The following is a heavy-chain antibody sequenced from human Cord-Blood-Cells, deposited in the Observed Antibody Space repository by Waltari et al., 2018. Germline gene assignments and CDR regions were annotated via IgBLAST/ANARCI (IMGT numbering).Heavy chain of an antibody. V-gene: IGHV4-59*11. CDR3: ARGGGAFDI. Sequence: QVQLQESGPGLVKPSETLSLTCTVSGGSISSHYWSWIRQPPGKGLEGIGYIHYSGGTNYNPPLKSRVTISVDTSKNQFSLKVSSVTAADTAVYYCARGGGAFDIWGQGTMVTVSS. CDR2: IHYSGGT. CDR1: GGSISSHY. J-gene: IGHJ3*02.